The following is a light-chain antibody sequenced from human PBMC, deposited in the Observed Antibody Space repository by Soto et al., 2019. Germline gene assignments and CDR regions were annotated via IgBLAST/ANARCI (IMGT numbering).Light chain of an antibody. J-gene: IGKJ1*01. Sequence: EIVLTQSPGTLSLSPGERATLSCRASQSVRSSYLAWYQQKPGQAPRLLIYGASSGATGIPDRFSGSGSGTDFTLTISRLEPEDFAVYYCQQYGGSPPTFGQGTKVDIK. CDR2: GAS. V-gene: IGKV3-20*01. CDR1: QSVRSSY. CDR3: QQYGGSPPT.